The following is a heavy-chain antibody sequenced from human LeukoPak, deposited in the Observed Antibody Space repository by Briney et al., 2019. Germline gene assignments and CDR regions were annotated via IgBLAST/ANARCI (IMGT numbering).Heavy chain of an antibody. CDR2: INPNSGGT. J-gene: IGHJ4*02. CDR1: GYTFTCYY. CDR3: ARAWGGSGSYPFDY. Sequence: ASVNVSCKASGYTFTCYYMHWVRQAPGQGLEWMGWINPNSGGTNYAQKVQGRVPMTRDTSISTAYMELSRLRSDDTAVYYCARAWGGSGSYPFDYWGQGTLVTVSS. V-gene: IGHV1-2*02. D-gene: IGHD3-10*01.